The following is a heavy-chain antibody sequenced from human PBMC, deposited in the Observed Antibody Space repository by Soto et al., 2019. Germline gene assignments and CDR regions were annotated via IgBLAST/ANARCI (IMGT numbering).Heavy chain of an antibody. Sequence: EVQLVESGGGLVQPGGSLRLSCAASGFTFSDHYMDWVRQAPGKGLEWVGRTTNKANSYTTEYAASVKGRFTISRDDSMNSLYLQMKSLKTEDTAVYYCARGSSWYYFDYWGQGTLVTVSS. V-gene: IGHV3-72*01. D-gene: IGHD6-13*01. CDR1: GFTFSDHY. J-gene: IGHJ4*02. CDR2: TTNKANSYTT. CDR3: ARGSSWYYFDY.